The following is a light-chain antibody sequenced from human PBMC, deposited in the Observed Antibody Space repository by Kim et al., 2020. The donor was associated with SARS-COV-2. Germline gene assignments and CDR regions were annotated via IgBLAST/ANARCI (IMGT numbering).Light chain of an antibody. CDR1: SSNSGSNT. J-gene: IGLJ1*01. CDR3: AAWDDSLNGYV. CDR2: SDD. V-gene: IGLV1-44*01. Sequence: GRRLTISCVRSSSNSGSNTVNGYRPFPGMAPKLLICSDDTRPSGVPDRFAGAKSGTCASLASSGLQSDDEADYHCAAWDDSLNGYVFGTGTNVTVL.